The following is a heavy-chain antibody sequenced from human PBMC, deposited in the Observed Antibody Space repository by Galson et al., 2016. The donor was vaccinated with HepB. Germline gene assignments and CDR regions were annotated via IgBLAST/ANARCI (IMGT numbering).Heavy chain of an antibody. V-gene: IGHV3-33*01. CDR3: VRDISSSHFDL. CDR1: GFLFSDYG. D-gene: IGHD2-2*01. J-gene: IGHJ2*01. Sequence: SLRLSCAASGFLFSDYGMHWVRQAPGKGLEWVAVAFYDDSRKYYADFVKGRFPISRDNSKSSLYLDMSSLRAEDTAVYYCVRDISSSHFDLWGRGTLVTVTS. CDR2: AFYDDSRK.